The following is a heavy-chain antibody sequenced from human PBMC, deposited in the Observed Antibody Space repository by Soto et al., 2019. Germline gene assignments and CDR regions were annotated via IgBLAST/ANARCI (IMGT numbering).Heavy chain of an antibody. V-gene: IGHV4-59*01. CDR2: IYYSGNT. J-gene: IGHJ4*02. CDR1: GGSIRSYY. D-gene: IGHD4-17*01. CDR3: ARLTTVTTHYFDY. Sequence: SETLSLTCSVSGGSIRSYYWSWIRQPPGQGLEWIGYIYYSGNTKYNPSLKSRVTISVDTSKNQFSLKLSSVTAADTAVYYCARLTTVTTHYFDYWGQGTLVTVSS.